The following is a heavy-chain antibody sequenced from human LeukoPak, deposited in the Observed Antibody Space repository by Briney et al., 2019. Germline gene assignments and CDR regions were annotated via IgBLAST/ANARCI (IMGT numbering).Heavy chain of an antibody. J-gene: IGHJ6*03. CDR1: GFTLSSYW. Sequence: GGSLSLSCAASGFTLSSYWMIWLRQAPGKGREWVANIKQDGSEKNYVDSVKGRFTISRDNAKNSLFLQMNNLRAEDTAVYYCARDSPPYYYDSSGRRDYYYYYMDVWGKGTTVTISS. V-gene: IGHV3-7*01. CDR3: ARDSPPYYYDSSGRRDYYYYYMDV. D-gene: IGHD3-22*01. CDR2: IKQDGSEK.